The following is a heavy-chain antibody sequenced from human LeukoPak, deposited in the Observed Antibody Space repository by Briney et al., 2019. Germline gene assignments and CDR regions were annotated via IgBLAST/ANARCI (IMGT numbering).Heavy chain of an antibody. CDR2: INPNSGGT. Sequence: ASVKVSCKASGYTFTVYYMHWVRQAPGQGLEWMGWINPNSGGTNYAQKFQGRVTITRDTSIGTAYMELSRLRSDDTAVYYCASSGGSCYPFDYWGQGTLVTVSS. CDR3: ASSGGSCYPFDY. D-gene: IGHD2-15*01. V-gene: IGHV1-2*02. J-gene: IGHJ4*02. CDR1: GYTFTVYY.